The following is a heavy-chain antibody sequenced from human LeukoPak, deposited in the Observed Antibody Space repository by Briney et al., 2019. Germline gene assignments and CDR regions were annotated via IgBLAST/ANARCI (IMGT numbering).Heavy chain of an antibody. CDR1: GGSTSSSSDY. D-gene: IGHD3-10*01. CDR2: LYYRGST. CDR3: ARSSGSPPVMIRGVIGY. V-gene: IGHV4-39*01. Sequence: SETLSLTCTVSGGSTSSSSDYWGWLRQPPGRGREGIGSLYYRGSTYCSSSLKSRVTISEETSKNQCSLALRSVTTADTGVVYCARSSGSPPVMIRGVIGYCGQGNLAIVS. J-gene: IGHJ4*02.